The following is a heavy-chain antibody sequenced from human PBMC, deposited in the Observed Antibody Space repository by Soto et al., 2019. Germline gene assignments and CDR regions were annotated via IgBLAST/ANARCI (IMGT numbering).Heavy chain of an antibody. CDR3: ARARRFLVRNGSDAFDI. Sequence: QVQLVQSGAEVKKPGASVKVSCKASGYTFTGYYMHWVRQAPGQGLEWMGWINPNSGGTNYAQKLQGWATMTRDTSISTAYMELSRLRSDDTAVYYCARARRFLVRNGSDAFDIWGQGTMVTVSS. CDR2: INPNSGGT. J-gene: IGHJ3*02. CDR1: GYTFTGYY. V-gene: IGHV1-2*04. D-gene: IGHD3-3*01.